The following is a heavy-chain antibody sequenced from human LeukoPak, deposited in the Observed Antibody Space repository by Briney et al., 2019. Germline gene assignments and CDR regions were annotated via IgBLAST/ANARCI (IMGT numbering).Heavy chain of an antibody. CDR2: IIPIFGTA. D-gene: IGHD6-13*01. CDR3: ARDNGGYSSRAFDY. J-gene: IGHJ4*02. Sequence: SVKVSCKASGGTFSSYAISWVRHAPGQGLEWMGRIIPIFGTANYAQKFQGRVTITTDEATSTAYMELSSLRSEDTAVYYCARDNGGYSSRAFDYWGQGTLVTVSS. CDR1: GGTFSSYA. V-gene: IGHV1-69*05.